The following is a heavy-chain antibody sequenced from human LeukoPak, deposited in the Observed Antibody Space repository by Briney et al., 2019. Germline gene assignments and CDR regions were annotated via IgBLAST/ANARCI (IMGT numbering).Heavy chain of an antibody. J-gene: IGHJ4*02. CDR3: ARDLVRGVILFDY. CDR1: GYTFTGYY. Sequence: ASVKVSCKASGYTFTGYYMHWVRQAPGQGLEWMGWINPNSGGTNYAQKFQGRVTMTRDTSICTAYMELSRLRSDDTAVYYCARDLVRGVILFDYWGQGTLVTVSS. D-gene: IGHD3-10*01. V-gene: IGHV1-2*02. CDR2: INPNSGGT.